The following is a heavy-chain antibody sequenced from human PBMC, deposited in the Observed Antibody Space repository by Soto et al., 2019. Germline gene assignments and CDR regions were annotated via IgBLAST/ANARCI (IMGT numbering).Heavy chain of an antibody. V-gene: IGHV4-34*01. Sequence: PSETLSLTCAVYGGSFSGYYWSWILQPPGKGLEWIGEINHSGSTNYNPSLKSRVTISVDTSKNQFSLKLSSVTAADTAVYYCARGLIGSGWYQGSWFDPWGQGTLVTVSS. J-gene: IGHJ5*02. CDR2: INHSGST. D-gene: IGHD6-19*01. CDR3: ARGLIGSGWYQGSWFDP. CDR1: GGSFSGYY.